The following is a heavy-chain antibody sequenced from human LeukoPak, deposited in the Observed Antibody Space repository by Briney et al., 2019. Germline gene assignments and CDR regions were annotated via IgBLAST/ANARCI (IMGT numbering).Heavy chain of an antibody. Sequence: GGSLRLSCAASGFTFSSYAMSWVRQAPGKGLEWVSAISGSGGSTYYADSVKGRFTISRDNSKNTLYLLMNSLGAEDTAVYYCAKDIKIRYYYDSSGYPDAFDIWGQGTMVTVSS. J-gene: IGHJ3*02. D-gene: IGHD3-22*01. CDR1: GFTFSSYA. CDR3: AKDIKIRYYYDSSGYPDAFDI. CDR2: ISGSGGST. V-gene: IGHV3-23*01.